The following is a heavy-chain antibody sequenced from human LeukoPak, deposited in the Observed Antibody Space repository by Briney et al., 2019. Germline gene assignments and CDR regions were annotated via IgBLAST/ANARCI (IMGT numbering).Heavy chain of an antibody. CDR1: GFTFSNAW. Sequence: GGSLRLSCAASGFTFSNAWMSWVRRAPGKGLEWVGFIRSKAYGGTTEYAASVKGRFTISRDDSQSIAYLQMNSLKTEDTAVYYCTRDSQPYYYGSGSPSDYWGQGTLVTVSS. CDR3: TRDSQPYYYGSGSPSDY. J-gene: IGHJ4*02. D-gene: IGHD3-10*01. V-gene: IGHV3-49*04. CDR2: IRSKAYGGTT.